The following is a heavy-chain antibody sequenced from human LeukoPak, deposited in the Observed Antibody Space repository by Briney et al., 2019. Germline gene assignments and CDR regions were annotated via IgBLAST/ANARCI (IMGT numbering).Heavy chain of an antibody. Sequence: SETLSLTCSISGVSISRSFYYWGWIRQPPGKRLDWIGNVYYSGGTYYNPSLKSRVSMSVDTSQNQFSLTLTSVTAADTAVYFCARRPNLPADDGDYWRFDVWGQGRRVTVSS. V-gene: IGHV4-39*01. CDR2: VYYSGGT. D-gene: IGHD4-17*01. CDR1: GVSISRSFYY. CDR3: ARRPNLPADDGDYWRFDV. J-gene: IGHJ3*01.